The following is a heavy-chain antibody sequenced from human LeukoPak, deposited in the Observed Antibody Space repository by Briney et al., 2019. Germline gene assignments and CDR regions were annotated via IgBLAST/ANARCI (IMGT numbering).Heavy chain of an antibody. J-gene: IGHJ4*02. V-gene: IGHV1-2*02. CDR1: GGTFSSYG. CDR2: INPNSGGT. Sequence: ASVKVSCKASGGTFSSYGVSWVRQAPGQGLEWMGWINPNSGGTNYAQKFQGRVTMTRDTSISTAYMELSRLRSDDTAVYYCARDPSSWSADYWGQGTLVTVSS. CDR3: ARDPSSWSADY. D-gene: IGHD6-13*01.